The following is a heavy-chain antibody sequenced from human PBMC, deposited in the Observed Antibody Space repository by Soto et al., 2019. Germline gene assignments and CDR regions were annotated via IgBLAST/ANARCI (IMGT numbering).Heavy chain of an antibody. CDR3: AKVLGYGSDYFDY. J-gene: IGHJ4*02. CDR2: TSFDESNK. D-gene: IGHD5-18*01. V-gene: IGHV3-30*04. CDR1: GFAFSSNA. Sequence: QVQLVESGGGVVQPGRSLRLSCEASGFAFSSNAMHWVRQTPGKGLEWLAVTSFDESNKYYADSVKGRFTISRDNSKNTVYLQMNSLRTEDTAVYYCAKVLGYGSDYFDYWGQGTLVTVSS.